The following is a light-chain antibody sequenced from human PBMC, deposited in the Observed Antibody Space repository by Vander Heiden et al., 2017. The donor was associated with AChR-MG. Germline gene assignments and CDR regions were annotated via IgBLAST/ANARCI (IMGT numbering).Light chain of an antibody. CDR3: QAWDISALYV. CDR1: NLGDYS. J-gene: IGLJ1*01. Sequence: SYELTQPPSVSVSPGQTASITCSGDNLGDYSVSWYQQKPGQSPVLVIYQDTNRPSGIPERFSGSNSGNTATLTISGTQAMDEADYYCQAWDISALYVFGSGTKVTVL. V-gene: IGLV3-1*01. CDR2: QDT.